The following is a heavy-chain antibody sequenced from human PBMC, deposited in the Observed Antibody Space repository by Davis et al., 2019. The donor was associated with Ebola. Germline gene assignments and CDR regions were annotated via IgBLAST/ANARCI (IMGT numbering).Heavy chain of an antibody. J-gene: IGHJ6*02. V-gene: IGHV3-23*01. CDR1: GFTFSSYG. Sequence: GESLKISCAASGFTFSSYGMHWVRQAPGKGLEWVSAISGSGGTTYYAGSVKGRFTISRDNSKKTLYLQMNSLRAEDTAVYYCALRGYSYGYFYYGMDVWGQGTTVTVSS. D-gene: IGHD5-18*01. CDR2: ISGSGGTT. CDR3: ALRGYSYGYFYYGMDV.